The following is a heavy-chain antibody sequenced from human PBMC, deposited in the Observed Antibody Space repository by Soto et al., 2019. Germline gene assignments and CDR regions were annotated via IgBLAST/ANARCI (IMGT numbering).Heavy chain of an antibody. D-gene: IGHD2-2*01. V-gene: IGHV3-23*01. CDR2: ITSDGGGT. J-gene: IGHJ4*02. CDR1: GFTFTNFD. CDR3: ARGYCSGTGCYREPFDY. Sequence: EVQLLDSGGGLVQPGGSLRLSCAASGFTFTNFDMIWVRQAPGKGLEWVSAITSDGGGTYYADSVKGRFTISRDNSKDTVYLQMNSLRVEDTAIYYCARGYCSGTGCYREPFDYWGQGTLVNVSS.